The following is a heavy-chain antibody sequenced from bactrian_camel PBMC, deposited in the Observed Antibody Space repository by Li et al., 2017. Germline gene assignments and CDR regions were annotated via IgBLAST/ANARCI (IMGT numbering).Heavy chain of an antibody. Sequence: VQLVESWGGLVRPGGSLRFSCTASGYRTSRYCMGWFHQAPGKEREGVAVIDGDGIASYADSVRGRFTISRDNAKNTLYLQLNSLSTEDTAMYYCAANGDIWSEYKSWGQGTQVTVS. CDR1: GYRTSRYC. J-gene: IGHJ6*01. CDR2: IDGDGIA. CDR3: AANGDIWSEYKS. D-gene: IGHD6*01. V-gene: IGHV3S26*01.